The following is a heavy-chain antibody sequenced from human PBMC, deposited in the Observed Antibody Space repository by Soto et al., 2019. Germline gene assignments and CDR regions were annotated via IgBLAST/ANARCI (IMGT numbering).Heavy chain of an antibody. CDR3: ARDHVRTYYYDSSGYYLDY. CDR2: ISYDGSNK. J-gene: IGHJ4*02. V-gene: IGHV3-30-3*01. D-gene: IGHD3-22*01. CDR1: GFTFSSYA. Sequence: QVQLVESGGGVVQPGRSLRLSCAASGFTFSSYAMHWVSQAPGKGLEWVAVISYDGSNKYYADSVKGRFTISRDNSKNTLYLQMNSLRAEDTAVYYCARDHVRTYYYDSSGYYLDYWGQGTLVTVSS.